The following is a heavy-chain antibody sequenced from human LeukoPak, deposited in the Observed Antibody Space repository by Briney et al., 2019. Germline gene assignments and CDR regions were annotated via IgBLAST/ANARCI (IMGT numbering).Heavy chain of an antibody. CDR1: GFTFSSYA. J-gene: IGHJ3*02. CDR3: ARDPNGDYIGAFDM. V-gene: IGHV3-23*01. D-gene: IGHD4-17*01. CDR2: IRGGGTSE. Sequence: GVSQRLSCAASGFTFSSYAMSWVRQAPGKGPEWVSAIRGGGTSEFYADSVKGRFRISRDNSKDTLFLQMNSLRAEDTAVYYCARDPNGDYIGAFDMWGPGTMVTVSS.